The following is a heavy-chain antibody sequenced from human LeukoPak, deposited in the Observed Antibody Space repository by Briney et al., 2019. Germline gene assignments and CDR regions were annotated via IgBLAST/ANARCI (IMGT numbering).Heavy chain of an antibody. D-gene: IGHD2-2*01. Sequence: ASVKVSSKASGYTFTDYYMQWVRQAPGQGFEWMGWINPNDGDTNYAQKFQGRVTMTRDTSISTAHMEVSRLRSDDTAVYYCARANFLYCSSSTCLFDYWGQGTLVTVS. CDR2: INPNDGDT. J-gene: IGHJ4*02. CDR1: GYTFTDYY. V-gene: IGHV1-2*02. CDR3: ARANFLYCSSSTCLFDY.